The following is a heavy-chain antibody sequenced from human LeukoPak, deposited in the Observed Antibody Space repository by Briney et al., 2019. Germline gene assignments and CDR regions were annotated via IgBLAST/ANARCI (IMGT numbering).Heavy chain of an antibody. Sequence: PGGSLRLSCAASGFTFSSYAMSWVRQAPGNGLEWVSGISGSGISTYYADSVKGRFTISRDNSKNTLYLQINSLRVEDTAVYYCAKSWNYYDSSGDDALDIWGQGTMVTVSS. D-gene: IGHD3-22*01. V-gene: IGHV3-23*01. CDR3: AKSWNYYDSSGDDALDI. CDR1: GFTFSSYA. J-gene: IGHJ3*02. CDR2: ISGSGIST.